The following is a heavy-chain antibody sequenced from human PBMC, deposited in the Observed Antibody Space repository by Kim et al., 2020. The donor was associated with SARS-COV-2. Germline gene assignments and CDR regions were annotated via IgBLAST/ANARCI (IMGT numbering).Heavy chain of an antibody. D-gene: IGHD3-10*01. CDR3: ARLLWFGESWFDP. Sequence: NDDPPPKSRVTISVDKSKNQFSLKLSSVTAADTAVYYCARLLWFGESWFDPWGQGTLVTVSS. J-gene: IGHJ5*02. V-gene: IGHV4-4*02.